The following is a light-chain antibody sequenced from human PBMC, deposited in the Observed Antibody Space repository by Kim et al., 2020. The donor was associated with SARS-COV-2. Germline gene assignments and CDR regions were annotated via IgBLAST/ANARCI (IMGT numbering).Light chain of an antibody. V-gene: IGKV1-39*01. CDR3: QQYHSSPM. CDR2: AAS. Sequence: DIQLTQSPSSLSASVGDRVTVTCRASQFISNFLNWYQQKPGKAPKLLIYAASTLQSGVPSRFSGRGSGTYFTLTINGLQPEDFATYYCQQYHSSPMFGHGTKVDIK. J-gene: IGKJ1*01. CDR1: QFISNF.